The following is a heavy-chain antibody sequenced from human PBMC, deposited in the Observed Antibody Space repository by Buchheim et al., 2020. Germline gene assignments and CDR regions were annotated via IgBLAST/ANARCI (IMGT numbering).Heavy chain of an antibody. CDR3: AKDRSAANYYYGMDV. CDR1: GFTFSSYG. V-gene: IGHV3-30*18. D-gene: IGHD6-25*01. Sequence: QVQLVESGGGVVQPGRSLRLSCAASGFTFSSYGMHWVRQAPGKGLEWVAVISYDGSNKYYADSVKGRFTISRDNSKNTPYLQMNSLRAEDTAVYYCAKDRSAANYYYGMDVWGQGTT. J-gene: IGHJ6*02. CDR2: ISYDGSNK.